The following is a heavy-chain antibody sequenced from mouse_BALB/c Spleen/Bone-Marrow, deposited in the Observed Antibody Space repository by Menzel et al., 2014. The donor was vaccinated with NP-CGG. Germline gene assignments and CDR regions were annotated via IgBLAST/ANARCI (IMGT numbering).Heavy chain of an antibody. V-gene: IGHV14-3*02. Sequence: EVKLMESGAELVKPGASVKLSCTASGFNIKDTYIHWVKPRPEQGLEWIGRIDPANGNTKYDPKFQGKATITADTSSNTAYLQLNSLTSEDTAVYYCARGIPYYPMDYWGQGTSVTVSS. CDR1: GFNIKDTY. D-gene: IGHD5-1-1*01. CDR2: IDPANGNT. J-gene: IGHJ4*01. CDR3: ARGIPYYPMDY.